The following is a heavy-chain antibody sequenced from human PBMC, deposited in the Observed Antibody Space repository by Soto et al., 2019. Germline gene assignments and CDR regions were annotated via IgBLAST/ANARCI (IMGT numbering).Heavy chain of an antibody. CDR3: ARQPGRYGDFWSRLYYGMAV. CDR2: MNPNSGNT. D-gene: IGHD3-3*01. V-gene: IGHV1-8*01. J-gene: IGHJ6*02. Sequence: QVQLVQSGAEVKKPGASVKVSCKASGYTFTSYDINWVRQATGQGLEWMGWMNPNSGNTGYAQKFQGRVTMTRNTAITTAYMELSGLRSEDTAVYSGARQPGRYGDFWSRLYYGMAVWGQGTTVTVSS. CDR1: GYTFTSYD.